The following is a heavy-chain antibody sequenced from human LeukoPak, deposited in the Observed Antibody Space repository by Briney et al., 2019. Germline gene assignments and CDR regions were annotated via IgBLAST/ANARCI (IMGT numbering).Heavy chain of an antibody. D-gene: IGHD3-22*01. Sequence: SETLSLTCTVSGGSISSYYWSWIRQPPGKGLEWIGYIYYSGSTNYNPSLKSRVTISVDTSKNQFSLKLSSVTAADTAVYYCARVRGAYYYDSSGPDYWYFDLWGRGTLVTVSS. CDR2: IYYSGST. J-gene: IGHJ2*01. V-gene: IGHV4-59*01. CDR1: GGSISSYY. CDR3: ARVRGAYYYDSSGPDYWYFDL.